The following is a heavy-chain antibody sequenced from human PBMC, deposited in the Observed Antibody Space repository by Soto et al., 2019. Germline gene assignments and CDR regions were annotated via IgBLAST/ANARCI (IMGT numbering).Heavy chain of an antibody. J-gene: IGHJ5*02. D-gene: IGHD5-18*01. CDR2: IIPIFGTA. CDR1: GGTFSSYA. Sequence: SVKVSCKASGGTFSSYAISWVRQAPGRGLEWMGGIIPIFGTANYAQKFQGRVTITADESTSTAYMELSSLRSEDTAVYYCAKRGIQLWERGWFDPWGQGTLVTVSS. CDR3: AKRGIQLWERGWFDP. V-gene: IGHV1-69*13.